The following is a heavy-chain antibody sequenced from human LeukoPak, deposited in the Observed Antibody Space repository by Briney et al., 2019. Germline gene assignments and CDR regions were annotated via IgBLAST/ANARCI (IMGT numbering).Heavy chain of an antibody. V-gene: IGHV3-66*01. CDR3: ARSRLGGGGSYSAFYY. Sequence: PGGSLRLSCAASGFTVSSNYMSWVRQAPGKGLEWVSVIYSGGSTYYADSVKGRFTIPRDNSKNTLYLQMNSLRAEDTAVYYCARSRLGGGGSYSAFYYWGQGTLVTVSS. CDR2: IYSGGST. CDR1: GFTVSSNY. D-gene: IGHD1-26*01. J-gene: IGHJ4*02.